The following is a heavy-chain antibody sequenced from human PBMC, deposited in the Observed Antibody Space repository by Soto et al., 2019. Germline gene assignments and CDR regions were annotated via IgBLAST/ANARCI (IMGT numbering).Heavy chain of an antibody. CDR2: VSAYTGET. Sequence: QVQLVQSGPEVKKPGASVKLSCKASGYIFTSYTVTWVRQAPGHGLEWMGWVSAYTGETQYAQRFHGTVTMTTNTSTSTAYMEMRSLKSDDTAVYYCARGGNWNYVGAFDIWGQGTMVTVSS. D-gene: IGHD1-7*01. V-gene: IGHV1-18*04. CDR1: GYIFTSYT. CDR3: ARGGNWNYVGAFDI. J-gene: IGHJ3*02.